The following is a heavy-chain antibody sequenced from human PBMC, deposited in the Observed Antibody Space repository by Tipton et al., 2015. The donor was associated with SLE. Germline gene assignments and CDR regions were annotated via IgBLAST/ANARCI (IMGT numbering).Heavy chain of an antibody. D-gene: IGHD3-22*01. J-gene: IGHJ3*02. CDR1: GFTFSSYE. CDR2: ISSSGSTI. Sequence: SLRLSCAASGFTFSSYEMNWVRQAPGKGLEWVSYISSSGSTIYYADSVKGRFTISRDNAKNSLYLQMNSLRAEDTAVYYCAKDGGITMIVVVDDAFDIWGQGTMVTVSS. CDR3: AKDGGITMIVVVDDAFDI. V-gene: IGHV3-48*03.